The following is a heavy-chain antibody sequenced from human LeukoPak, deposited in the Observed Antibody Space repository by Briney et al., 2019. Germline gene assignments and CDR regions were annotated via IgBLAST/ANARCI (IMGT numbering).Heavy chain of an antibody. V-gene: IGHV3-43D*03. D-gene: IGHD6-13*01. CDR1: GFTFDDYA. Sequence: GGSLRLSCAASGFTFDDYAMHWVRQAPGKGLEWVSLISWDGGSTYYADSVKGRFTISRDNSKNSLYLQMNSLRAEDTALYYCAKQEAAAGNYFDYWGQGTQVTVSS. J-gene: IGHJ4*02. CDR2: ISWDGGST. CDR3: AKQEAAAGNYFDY.